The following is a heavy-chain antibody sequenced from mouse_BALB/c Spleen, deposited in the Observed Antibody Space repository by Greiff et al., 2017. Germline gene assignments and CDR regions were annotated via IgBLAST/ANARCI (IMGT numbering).Heavy chain of an antibody. CDR1: GYTFTDYA. D-gene: IGHD2-4*01. J-gene: IGHJ4*01. CDR2: ISTYYGNA. V-gene: IGHV1S137*01. Sequence: VQLQQSGAELVRPGVSVKISCKGSGYTFTDYAMCWVKQSHAKRLEWIGVISTYYGNASYNQKFKGKATMTVDKSSSTAYMELARLTSEDSAIFYCARSGVITPRHYSMGDWGKGTSVTVSS. CDR3: ARSGVITPRHYSMGD.